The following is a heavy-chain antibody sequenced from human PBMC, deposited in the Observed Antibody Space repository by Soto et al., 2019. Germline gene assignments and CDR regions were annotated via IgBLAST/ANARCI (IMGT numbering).Heavy chain of an antibody. D-gene: IGHD1-1*01. V-gene: IGHV3-23*01. CDR1: GFTFTTYA. CDR2: ISGSGGST. CDR3: AKEAGEMATTCGHFDH. Sequence: EVQLLESGGGLVQPGGSLRLSCAASGFTFTTYAMSWVRQAPGKGLEWVSAISGSGGSTYYADSVKGRFTISRDNSKNTLYLQMNSLIAEDTAVYYCAKEAGEMATTCGHFDHWGQGTLVTVSS. J-gene: IGHJ4*02.